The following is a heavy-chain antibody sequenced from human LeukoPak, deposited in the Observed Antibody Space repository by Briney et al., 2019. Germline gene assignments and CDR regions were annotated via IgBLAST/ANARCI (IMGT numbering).Heavy chain of an antibody. Sequence: ASVKVSCKASGYSFSDYYMHWIRQAPGQGLEWMGWNIPTSGETKYAQRFQGRVTITRNISMNPAFMELSRLTSDDTAVYYCARDLVVGYGPPSFDFWGQGTLVTVSS. CDR1: GYSFSDYY. CDR2: NIPTSGET. J-gene: IGHJ4*02. V-gene: IGHV1-2*02. CDR3: ARDLVVGYGPPSFDF. D-gene: IGHD5-12*01.